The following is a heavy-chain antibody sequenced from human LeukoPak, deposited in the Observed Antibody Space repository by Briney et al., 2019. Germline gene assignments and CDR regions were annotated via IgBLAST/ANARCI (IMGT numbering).Heavy chain of an antibody. Sequence: SVKVSCKASGGTFSSYAISWVRQAPGLGLEWMGRIIPIFGTANYAQKFQGRVTITTDESTSTAYMELSSLRSEDTAVYYCARDPYYYDSSGYYRDWGQGTLVTVSS. J-gene: IGHJ4*02. V-gene: IGHV1-69*05. CDR2: IIPIFGTA. D-gene: IGHD3-22*01. CDR1: GGTFSSYA. CDR3: ARDPYYYDSSGYYRD.